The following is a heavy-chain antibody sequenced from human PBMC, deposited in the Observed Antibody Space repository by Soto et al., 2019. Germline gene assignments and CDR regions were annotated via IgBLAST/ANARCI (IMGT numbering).Heavy chain of an antibody. CDR2: IYYSGST. J-gene: IGHJ6*02. CDR1: GGSISSYY. D-gene: IGHD1-20*01. Sequence: SETLSLTCTVSGGSISSYYWSWIRQPPGKGLEWIGYIYYSGSTNYNPSLKSRVTISVDTSKNQFSLKLSSVTAADTAVYYCARERRGYNWNDGGYYYGMDVWGQGTTVTVSS. CDR3: ARERRGYNWNDGGYYYGMDV. V-gene: IGHV4-59*01.